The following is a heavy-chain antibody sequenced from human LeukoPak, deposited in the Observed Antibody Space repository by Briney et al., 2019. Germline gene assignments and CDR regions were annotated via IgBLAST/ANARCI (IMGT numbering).Heavy chain of an antibody. CDR3: VREAYDDFWSGSWRYYYYMDV. CDR1: GFTFSSYE. D-gene: IGHD3-3*01. CDR2: ISSSGSTI. V-gene: IGHV3-48*03. Sequence: GGSLRLSCAASGFTFSSYEMNWVRQAPGKGLEWVSYISSSGSTIYYADSVKGRFTISRDNAKNSLYLQMSSLRAEDTAVYYCVREAYDDFWSGSWRYYYYMDVWGKGITVTVSS. J-gene: IGHJ6*03.